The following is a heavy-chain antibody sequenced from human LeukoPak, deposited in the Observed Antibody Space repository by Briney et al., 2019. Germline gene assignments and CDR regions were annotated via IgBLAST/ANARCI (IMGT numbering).Heavy chain of an antibody. D-gene: IGHD3-16*01. CDR1: GFIFDHYA. V-gene: IGHV3-9*01. J-gene: IGHJ4*02. Sequence: PGGSLTLSCVASGFIFDHYAMHWVRQAPGKGLEWVSGIRSNSGGIDYADSVKGRFTISRDNAKNSLYLQMNSLRAEDTAFYYCAKESLYDDLDYWGQGTLVTVSS. CDR2: IRSNSGGI. CDR3: AKESLYDDLDY.